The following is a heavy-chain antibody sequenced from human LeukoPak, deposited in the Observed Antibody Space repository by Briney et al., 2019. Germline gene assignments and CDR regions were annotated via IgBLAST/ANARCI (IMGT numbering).Heavy chain of an antibody. CDR3: AKRCCGGGFCHCMWDY. V-gene: IGHV3-23*01. Sequence: GGSPRLSCAGSGFTFSTYAMSWVRQAPGKGLEWVSSISTTGGGTYYADSVKGRFTISRDNSKNTLYLQMNSLRAEDTAVYYCAKRCCGGGFCHCMWDYWGQGTLVTVSS. J-gene: IGHJ4*02. CDR2: ISTTGGGT. D-gene: IGHD2-21*01. CDR1: GFTFSTYA.